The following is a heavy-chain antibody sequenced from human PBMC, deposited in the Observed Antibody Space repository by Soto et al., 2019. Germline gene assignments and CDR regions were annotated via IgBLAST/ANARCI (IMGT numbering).Heavy chain of an antibody. CDR1: GYTFTSYG. Sequence: ASVNVSCKASGYTFTSYGISWVRQAPGQGLEWMGWISAYNGNTNYAQKLQGRVTMTTDTSTSTAYMELRSLRSDDTAVYYCARSGYCSGGSCSARYYYYGMDVWGQGTTVTVSS. CDR3: ARSGYCSGGSCSARYYYYGMDV. V-gene: IGHV1-18*04. CDR2: ISAYNGNT. J-gene: IGHJ6*02. D-gene: IGHD2-15*01.